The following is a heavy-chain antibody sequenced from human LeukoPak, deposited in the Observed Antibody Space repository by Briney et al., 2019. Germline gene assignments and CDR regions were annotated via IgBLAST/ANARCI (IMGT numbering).Heavy chain of an antibody. CDR1: GFTFSSYE. V-gene: IGHV3-48*03. Sequence: GGSLRLSCAASGFTFSSYEMNWVRQAPGKGLEWVSYISSSGNTIYYADSVKGRFTISRDNAKNSLYLQMNSLRAEDTAVYYCARVPLIAAAGYSFDPWGQGTLVTVSS. CDR2: ISSSGNTI. D-gene: IGHD6-13*01. J-gene: IGHJ5*02. CDR3: ARVPLIAAAGYSFDP.